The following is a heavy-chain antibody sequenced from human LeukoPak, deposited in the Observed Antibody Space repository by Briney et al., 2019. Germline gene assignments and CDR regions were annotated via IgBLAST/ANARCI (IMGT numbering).Heavy chain of an antibody. CDR3: ARSSRGYKDY. V-gene: IGHV4-34*01. Sequence: PSETLSLTCAVYGGSFSGYYWSWIRQPPGKGLEWIGEINHSGSTNYDPSLKSRVTISVDTSKNQFSLKLSPVTAADTAVYYCARSSRGYKDYWGQGTLVTVSS. CDR2: INHSGST. D-gene: IGHD5-24*01. J-gene: IGHJ4*02. CDR1: GGSFSGYY.